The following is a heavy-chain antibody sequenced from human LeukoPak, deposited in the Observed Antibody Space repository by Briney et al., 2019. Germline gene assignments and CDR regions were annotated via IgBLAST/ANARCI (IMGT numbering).Heavy chain of an antibody. CDR3: AKDRGSWYGPEGY. CDR2: ISYDGSNK. Sequence: GGSLRLSCAASGFTFSSYAMHWVRQAPGKGLEWVAVISYDGSNKYYADSVKGRFTISRDNSKNTLYLQMNSLRAEDTAVYYCAKDRGSWYGPEGYWGQGTLVTVSS. J-gene: IGHJ4*02. CDR1: GFTFSSYA. V-gene: IGHV3-30-3*01. D-gene: IGHD6-13*01.